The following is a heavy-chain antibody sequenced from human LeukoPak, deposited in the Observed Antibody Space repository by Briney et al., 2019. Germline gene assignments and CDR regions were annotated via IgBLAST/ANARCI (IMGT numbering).Heavy chain of an antibody. CDR1: GYTCTNYA. CDR2: ISGYNGNT. Sequence: ASVKVSCKASGYTCTNYAVSWVRQAPGQGLEWMGWISGYNGNTNYAQKLQGRVTMTTDTSTSTAYMELRSLRSDDTAVYYCARIIIDSYLYYMDVWGKGTTVTVSS. J-gene: IGHJ6*03. CDR3: ARIIIDSYLYYMDV. D-gene: IGHD3-10*01. V-gene: IGHV1-18*01.